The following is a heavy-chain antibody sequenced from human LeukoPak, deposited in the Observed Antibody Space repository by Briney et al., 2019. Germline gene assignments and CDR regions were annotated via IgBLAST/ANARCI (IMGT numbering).Heavy chain of an antibody. CDR2: MNPNRGNT. J-gene: IGHJ6*03. D-gene: IGHD5-18*01. V-gene: IGHV1-8*01. Sequence: GASVKVSCKASGYTFTSYDINWVRQATGQGLEWMGWMNPNRGNTGYAQKLQGRVTMTRNTSISTAYMELSSLRSEDTAVYYCAIGRWIQLWLYYYYYMDVWGKGTTVTVSS. CDR1: GYTFTSYD. CDR3: AIGRWIQLWLYYYYYMDV.